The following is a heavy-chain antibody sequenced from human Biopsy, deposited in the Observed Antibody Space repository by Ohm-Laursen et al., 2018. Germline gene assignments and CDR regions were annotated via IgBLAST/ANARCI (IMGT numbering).Heavy chain of an antibody. CDR1: GGTFSNYA. V-gene: IGHV1-69*06. J-gene: IGHJ6*01. CDR2: IIPVSDTA. D-gene: IGHD2-2*01. CDR3: AGSSYCGRTTCYQNYGMDV. Sequence: SVKVSCKASGGTFSNYAISWVRQAPGQGLEWLGGIIPVSDTANYAQKFQGRVTITADKPTSTAYMELSSLRSEDTALYYFAGSSYCGRTTCYQNYGMDVWGQGTTVTVSS.